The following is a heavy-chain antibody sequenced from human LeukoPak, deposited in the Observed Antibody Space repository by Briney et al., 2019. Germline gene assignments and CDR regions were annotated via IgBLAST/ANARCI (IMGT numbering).Heavy chain of an antibody. Sequence: SVKVSCKASGGTFSSYGISWVRQAPGQGLEWMGGIIPIFGTANYAQKFQGRVTITADKSTSTAYMELSSLRSEDTAVYYCTTDLGRSRIAPRFYYWGQGTLVTVSS. V-gene: IGHV1-69*06. CDR2: IIPIFGTA. CDR3: TTDLGRSRIAPRFYY. D-gene: IGHD6-6*01. CDR1: GGTFSSYG. J-gene: IGHJ4*02.